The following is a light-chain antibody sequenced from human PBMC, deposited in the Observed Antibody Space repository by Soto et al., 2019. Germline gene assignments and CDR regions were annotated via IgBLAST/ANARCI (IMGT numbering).Light chain of an antibody. J-gene: IGLJ2*01. CDR1: SGHSNYV. V-gene: IGLV4-69*01. CDR3: QTWDTGIRV. Sequence: QSVLTQSPSASASLGASVKLTCTLSSGHSNYVIAWHQQQPEKGPRYLMKLNSDGSHSKGDGIPDRFSGSSSGAERYLTISSLQSEDEADYCCQTWDTGIRVFGGGTQLTVL. CDR2: LNSDGSH.